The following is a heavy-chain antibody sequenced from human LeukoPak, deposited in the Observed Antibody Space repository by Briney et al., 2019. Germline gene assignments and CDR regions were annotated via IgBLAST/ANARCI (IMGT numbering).Heavy chain of an antibody. Sequence: PSETLSLTCAVSGGPFSHYYWTWIRQPPGKGLEWIGEINENGNTNYYPSLKSRVTISVDTSRKHFSLNLTSVTAADTAVYYCASRIGRYLYYFGMDVWGQGTTVTVSS. V-gene: IGHV4-34*01. J-gene: IGHJ6*02. CDR2: INENGNT. CDR1: GGPFSHYY. D-gene: IGHD1-26*01. CDR3: ASRIGRYLYYFGMDV.